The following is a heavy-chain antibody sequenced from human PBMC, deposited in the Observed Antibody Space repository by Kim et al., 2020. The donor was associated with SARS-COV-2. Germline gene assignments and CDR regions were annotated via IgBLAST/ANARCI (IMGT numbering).Heavy chain of an antibody. J-gene: IGHJ4*02. Sequence: GNGNTKYSQKFQGRVTITRETSASTAYMGLSSLRSEDTAVYYCARPFFDYWGQGTLVTVSS. V-gene: IGHV1-3*01. CDR3: ARPFFDY. CDR2: GNGNT.